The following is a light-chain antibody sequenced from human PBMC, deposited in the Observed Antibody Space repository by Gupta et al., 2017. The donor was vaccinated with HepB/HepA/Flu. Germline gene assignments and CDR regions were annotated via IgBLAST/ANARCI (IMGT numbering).Light chain of an antibody. CDR2: GAS. V-gene: IGKV3-20*01. J-gene: IGKJ4*01. CDR3: QNYGLPRT. CDR1: QSVSSNF. Sequence: IVLTQSPGALSLSPGERATLSCRASQSVSSNFLAWYQQKPGQAPRLLIYGASRRATGIPDRFIGSGSGTDFTLAISRLEPEDFAVYYCQNYGLPRTFGRGTKVEIK.